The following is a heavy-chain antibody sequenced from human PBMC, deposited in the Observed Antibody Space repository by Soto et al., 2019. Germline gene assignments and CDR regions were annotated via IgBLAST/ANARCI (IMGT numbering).Heavy chain of an antibody. V-gene: IGHV4-34*01. CDR1: GGSFSGYY. J-gene: IGHJ5*02. CDR3: ARGVSSSHGFWFDP. CDR2: INHSGST. Sequence: SQTLSLTCAVYGGSFSGYYWSWIRQPPGKGLEWIGEINHSGSTNYNPSLKSRVTISVDTSKNQFSLKLSSVTAADTAVYYCARGVSSSHGFWFDPWGQGTLVTVSS. D-gene: IGHD6-6*01.